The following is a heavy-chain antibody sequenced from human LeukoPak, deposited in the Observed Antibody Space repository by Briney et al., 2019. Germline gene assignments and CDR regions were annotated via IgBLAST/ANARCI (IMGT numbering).Heavy chain of an antibody. J-gene: IGHJ5*02. CDR3: AKGAAITASGSWFDP. D-gene: IGHD1-14*01. Sequence: GGSLRLSCAASGFTLSNYGMNWVRQAPGKGLEWVAVISDDGTKKYYADSVKGRFTISRDNSKNTLYLQMNSLRAEDTAVYYCAKGAAITASGSWFDPWGQGTLVTVSS. V-gene: IGHV3-30*18. CDR2: ISDDGTKK. CDR1: GFTLSNYG.